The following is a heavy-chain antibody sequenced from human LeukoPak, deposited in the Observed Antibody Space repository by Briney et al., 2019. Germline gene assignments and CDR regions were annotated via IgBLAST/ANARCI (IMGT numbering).Heavy chain of an antibody. CDR2: INPNSGGT. V-gene: IGHV1-2*02. CDR1: GYTFTGYY. Sequence: ASVKVSCKASGYTFTGYYMHWVRQAPGQGLEWMGWINPNSGGTNYAQKFRGRVTITADKSTRTAYMELSSLRSEDTAVYYCARGFPAARFDYWGQGTLVTVSS. CDR3: ARGFPAARFDY. J-gene: IGHJ4*02. D-gene: IGHD6-6*01.